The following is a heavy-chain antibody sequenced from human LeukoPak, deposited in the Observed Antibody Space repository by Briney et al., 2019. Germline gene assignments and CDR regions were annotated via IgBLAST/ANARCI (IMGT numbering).Heavy chain of an antibody. Sequence: SETLSLTCTVSGGSISSYYWGWIRQPPGKGLEFIGYILYNGNTNYNPSLESRVAISVDTSKNHFSLKLSSVTAADTAVYYCASTSMGVTSGYSYGFSFDYWGQGTLVTVSS. CDR3: ASTSMGVTSGYSYGFSFDY. D-gene: IGHD5-18*01. CDR1: GGSISSYY. V-gene: IGHV4-59*12. J-gene: IGHJ4*02. CDR2: ILYNGNT.